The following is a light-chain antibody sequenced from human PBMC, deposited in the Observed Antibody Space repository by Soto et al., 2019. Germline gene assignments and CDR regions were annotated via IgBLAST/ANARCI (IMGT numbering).Light chain of an antibody. Sequence: DIVMTQSPLSLTVTPGEPASISCRSSRSLLKANGYTYFHWFLQKPGQSPQLLIYDTSTRATGVPARFSGSRSGTEFTLTINSLQSEDFAVYYCQRYNNWPLTFGGGTKVDIK. CDR1: RSLLKANGYTY. V-gene: IGKV2-28*01. CDR2: DTS. CDR3: QRYNNWPLT. J-gene: IGKJ4*01.